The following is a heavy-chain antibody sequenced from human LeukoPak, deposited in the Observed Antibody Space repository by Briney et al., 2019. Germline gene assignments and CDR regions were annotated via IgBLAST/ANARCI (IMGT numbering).Heavy chain of an antibody. D-gene: IGHD6-19*01. CDR2: IYYSGST. CDR1: GGSINSYY. V-gene: IGHV4-59*01. CDR3: ASSRSSSGWSLIDH. J-gene: IGHJ4*02. Sequence: SETLSLTCTVSGGSINSYYWSWIRQPPGKGLEWVGYIYYSGSTNYKPSLKRRVTISVDTSKNQFSLKVSSVTAADTAVYYCASSRSSSGWSLIDHWGQGALLTVSS.